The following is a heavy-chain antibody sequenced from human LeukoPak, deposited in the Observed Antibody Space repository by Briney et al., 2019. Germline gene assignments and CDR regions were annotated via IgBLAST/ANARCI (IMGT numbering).Heavy chain of an antibody. J-gene: IGHJ4*02. V-gene: IGHV3-30*18. CDR3: TKRQGSYPFGY. Sequence: PGGSLRLSCAASGFTFSSYGMHWVRQAPGKGLEWVAVISYDGSNKYYADSVKGRFTISRDNSKNTLYLQMNSLKTEDAAVYYCTKRQGSYPFGYWGQGTLVTVSS. CDR1: GFTFSSYG. D-gene: IGHD1-26*01. CDR2: ISYDGSNK.